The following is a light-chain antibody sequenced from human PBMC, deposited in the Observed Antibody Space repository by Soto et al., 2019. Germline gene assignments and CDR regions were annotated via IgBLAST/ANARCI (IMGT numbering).Light chain of an antibody. J-gene: IGKJ3*01. CDR1: QGINNY. CDR3: QKYNSVPFT. CDR2: GIS. Sequence: DIQMTQSPSSLSASVGDRVTITCRASQGINNYLAWYQQRPGKVPKLLIYGISTLQSGVPSRFSGSGSGTDFTITITSLQPEDVATYYCQKYNSVPFTFGPGTKVDIK. V-gene: IGKV1-27*01.